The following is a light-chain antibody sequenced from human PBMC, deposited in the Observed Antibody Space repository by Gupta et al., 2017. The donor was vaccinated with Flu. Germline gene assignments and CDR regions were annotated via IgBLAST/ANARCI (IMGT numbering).Light chain of an antibody. CDR3: QQRGDWPPT. CDR1: QNVYST. J-gene: IGKJ4*01. CDR2: EAS. Sequence: ETVLTQSPVTLSLSPGERATLSCRASQNVYSTLAWYRQKPGQSPSLFVYEASRRATGVPARFSGHGSGTDFTLTIDSLELEDFAVYFCQQRGDWPPTFGGGTRVDLK. V-gene: IGKV3-11*01.